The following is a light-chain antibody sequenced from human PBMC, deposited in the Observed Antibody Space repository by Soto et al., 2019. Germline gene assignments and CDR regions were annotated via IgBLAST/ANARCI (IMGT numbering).Light chain of an antibody. V-gene: IGKV1-5*01. CDR3: QQYNSYSWT. CDR1: QSISSW. CDR2: DAS. J-gene: IGKJ1*01. Sequence: DIQMTQSPSSLSASVRDRVTLTCRASQSISSWLAWYQQKPGKAPKILIYDASSLESGVPSRFSGSGSGTEFTLTISSLQPDDFATYYCQQYNSYSWTFGQGTKVDIK.